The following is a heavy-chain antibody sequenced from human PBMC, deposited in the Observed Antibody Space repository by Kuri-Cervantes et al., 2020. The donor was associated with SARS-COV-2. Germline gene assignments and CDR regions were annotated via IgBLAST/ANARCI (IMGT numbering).Heavy chain of an antibody. J-gene: IGHJ5*02. CDR2: IYYSGST. CDR1: GGSISSYY. CDR3: ARARKPGYSSSWSPGGWFDP. V-gene: IGHV4-59*12. D-gene: IGHD6-13*01. Sequence: GSLRLSCTVSGGSISSYYWSWIRQPPGKGLEWIGYIYYSGSTNYNPSLKSRVTVSVDTSKNQFSLKLSSVTAADTAVYYCARARKPGYSSSWSPGGWFDPWGQGTLVTVSS.